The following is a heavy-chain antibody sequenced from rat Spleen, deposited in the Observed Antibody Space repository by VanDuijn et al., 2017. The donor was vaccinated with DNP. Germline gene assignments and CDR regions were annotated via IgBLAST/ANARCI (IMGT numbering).Heavy chain of an antibody. J-gene: IGHJ4*01. Sequence: VQLVESGGGLVQPGRSLKLSCVSSGFTFSDYNMAWVRQAPKKGLEWVATIIYDGSRTYYRDSVKGRFTMSRDNAKSTLYLEMDSLRSEDTATYYCATFEGRDAWGQGTSVTVSS. D-gene: IGHD1-11*01. CDR2: IIYDGSRT. CDR1: GFTFSDYN. V-gene: IGHV5S10*01. CDR3: ATFEGRDA.